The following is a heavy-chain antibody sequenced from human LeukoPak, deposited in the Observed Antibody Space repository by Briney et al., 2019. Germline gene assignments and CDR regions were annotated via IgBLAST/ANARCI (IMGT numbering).Heavy chain of an antibody. CDR3: ARAHNWKYGTFDY. V-gene: IGHV3-21*01. D-gene: IGHD1-7*01. CDR1: GFTFSSYG. CDR2: ISSSSSYI. Sequence: GGSLRLSCAASGFTFSSYGMSWVRQAPGKGLEWVSCISSSSSYIYYADSVKGRFTISRDNAKNSLYLQMNSLRVEDTAVYYCARAHNWKYGTFDYWGQGTLVTVSS. J-gene: IGHJ4*02.